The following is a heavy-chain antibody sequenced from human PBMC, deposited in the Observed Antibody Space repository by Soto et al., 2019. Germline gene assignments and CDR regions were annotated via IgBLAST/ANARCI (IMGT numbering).Heavy chain of an antibody. CDR1: GGSMSSYY. CDR3: ARVNYGYPYYYAMDV. D-gene: IGHD5-18*01. J-gene: IGHJ6*02. V-gene: IGHV4-59*01. CDR2: ISYSGCT. Sequence: SETLSLTCTVSGGSMSSYYWSWFRQPPGKGLEWIGYISYSGCTNYNPSLKSRVTILVDTSKNQFSLKLSSVTAADTAVYYCARVNYGYPYYYAMDVWGQGTTVTVSS.